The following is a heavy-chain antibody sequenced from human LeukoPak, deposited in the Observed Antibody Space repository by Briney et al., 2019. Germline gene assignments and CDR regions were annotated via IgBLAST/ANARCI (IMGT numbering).Heavy chain of an antibody. CDR3: AKEGTTVTRTFDY. Sequence: GGSLRLSCAASGFTFSSYGMHWVRQAPGKGLEWVAVISYDGSNKYYADSVKDRFTISRDNSKNTLYLQMNSLSAEDTAVYYCAKEGTTVTRTFDYWGQGTLSPSPQ. D-gene: IGHD4-17*01. J-gene: IGHJ4*02. CDR1: GFTFSSYG. V-gene: IGHV3-30*18. CDR2: ISYDGSNK.